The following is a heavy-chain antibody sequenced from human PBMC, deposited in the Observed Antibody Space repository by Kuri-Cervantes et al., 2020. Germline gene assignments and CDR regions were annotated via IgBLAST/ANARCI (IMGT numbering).Heavy chain of an antibody. CDR1: GLTFSSYG. J-gene: IGHJ6*03. CDR2: IWYVGSNK. CDR3: AREGAGRGHYYYMDV. D-gene: IGHD1-26*01. V-gene: IGHV3-33*01. Sequence: GGSLRLSCAASGLTFSSYGMHWVRQAPGKGLDWVAVIWYVGSNKYYADSVKGRFTISGDNAKNSLYLKINSLRAEDTAMYYSAREGAGRGHYYYMDVWGKGTTVTVSS.